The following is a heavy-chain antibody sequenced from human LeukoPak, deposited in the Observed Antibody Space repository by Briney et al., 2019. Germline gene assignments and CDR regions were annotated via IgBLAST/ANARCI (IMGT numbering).Heavy chain of an antibody. Sequence: GGFLRLSCAASGFTFSSYALSWVRQAPGKGLEWVSAISGSGSSTYYADSVKGRFTISRDNSKNTLYLQMNSLRAEDTAVYYCAGYNCSSTTCYTGGLDYWGRGTLVTVSS. V-gene: IGHV3-23*01. CDR1: GFTFSSYA. J-gene: IGHJ4*02. CDR2: ISGSGSST. CDR3: AGYNCSSTTCYTGGLDY. D-gene: IGHD2-2*02.